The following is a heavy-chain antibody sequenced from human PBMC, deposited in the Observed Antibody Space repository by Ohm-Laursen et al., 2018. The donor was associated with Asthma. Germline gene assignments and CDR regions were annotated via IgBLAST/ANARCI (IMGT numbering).Heavy chain of an antibody. V-gene: IGHV3-30*03. Sequence: SLRLSCSASGFTFSSYGMHWVRQAPGKGLEWVAVISYDGSNKYYADSVKGRFTISRDNSKNTLYLQMNSLRAEDTAVYYCARGRYDSSDYDLYGLDVWGQGTTVTVSS. D-gene: IGHD3-22*01. J-gene: IGHJ6*02. CDR1: GFTFSSYG. CDR2: ISYDGSNK. CDR3: ARGRYDSSDYDLYGLDV.